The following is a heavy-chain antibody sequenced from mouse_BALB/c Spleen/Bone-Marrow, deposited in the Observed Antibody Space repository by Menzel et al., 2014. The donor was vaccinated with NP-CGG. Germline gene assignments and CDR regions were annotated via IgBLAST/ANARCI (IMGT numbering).Heavy chain of an antibody. CDR3: ASQLAYAMDY. CDR1: GFTFSDYY. J-gene: IGHJ4*01. CDR2: ITKGGGST. D-gene: IGHD4-1*01. Sequence: DVMLVESGGGLVQPGGSLKLSCATSGFTFSDYYMYWVRQTPEKRLEWVAYITKGGGSTYYPDVVKGRFTISRDNAKNTLYLQMSRLKSEDTAMYYCASQLAYAMDYWGQGTSVTVSS. V-gene: IGHV5-12*02.